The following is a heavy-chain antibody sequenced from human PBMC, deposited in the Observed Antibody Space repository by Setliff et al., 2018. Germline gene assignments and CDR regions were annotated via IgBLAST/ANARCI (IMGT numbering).Heavy chain of an antibody. J-gene: IGHJ4*02. CDR3: ARAPRYFDPTGSYFDF. V-gene: IGHV4-39*07. Sequence: SETLSLTCTVSGASVSGNSYYWGWIRQPPGKGLEWIASTYYSGNTYYNPSLKSRVTISVDTSKNQFSLKLTSVTVADTAVYYCARAPRYFDPTGSYFDFWGQGTLVTVSS. D-gene: IGHD3-22*01. CDR1: GASVSGNSYY. CDR2: TYYSGNT.